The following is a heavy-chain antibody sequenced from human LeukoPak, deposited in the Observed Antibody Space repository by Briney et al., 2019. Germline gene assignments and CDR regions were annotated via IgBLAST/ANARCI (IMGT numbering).Heavy chain of an antibody. D-gene: IGHD3-10*02. Sequence: GGSLRLSCAASGLTFSSYEMNWVRQAPGKELEWVSYISSSGSTIYYADSVKGRFNISRDNAKNSLYLQMNSLRAEDTAVYYCAELGITMIGGVWGKGTTVTISS. CDR1: GLTFSSYE. CDR3: AELGITMIGGV. CDR2: ISSSGSTI. J-gene: IGHJ6*04. V-gene: IGHV3-48*03.